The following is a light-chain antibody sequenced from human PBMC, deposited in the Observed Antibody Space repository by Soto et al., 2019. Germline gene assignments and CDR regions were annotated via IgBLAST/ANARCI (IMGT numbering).Light chain of an antibody. Sequence: EIVVTQSPATLSVSPGERATLSCRARQSVSSNLAWYQQKPGQAPRLLINGASTRATGIPARFSGSGSGTEFSLTISSLQSEDFAVYYCQQYSDWPPTFGQGTKV. J-gene: IGKJ1*01. V-gene: IGKV3-15*01. CDR2: GAS. CDR1: QSVSSN. CDR3: QQYSDWPPT.